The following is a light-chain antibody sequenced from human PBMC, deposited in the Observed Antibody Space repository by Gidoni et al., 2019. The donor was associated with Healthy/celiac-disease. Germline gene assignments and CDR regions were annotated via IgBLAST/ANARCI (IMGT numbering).Light chain of an antibody. CDR2: AAS. J-gene: IGKJ4*01. CDR1: QSISSY. V-gene: IGKV1-39*01. Sequence: DIQMTQSPSSLSASVGDRVTITCRASQSISSYLNWYQQKPGKAPKLLSDAASSLQSGVPSRFSGSGSGTDFTLTISSLQPEDFATYYCQQSDSTPQLTFGGGTKVEIK. CDR3: QQSDSTPQLT.